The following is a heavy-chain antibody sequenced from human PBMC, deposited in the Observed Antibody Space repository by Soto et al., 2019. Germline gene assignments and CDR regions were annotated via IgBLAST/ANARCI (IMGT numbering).Heavy chain of an antibody. CDR2: ISGTGTFI. V-gene: IGHV3-21*06. D-gene: IGHD2-21*02. Sequence: EVQLVEAGGGLVKPGGSLRLSCAASGFTFTTHSMNWVRQAPGKGLEWVSCISGTGTFIYYSDSVKGRFTISRDDAKTSLYLQMNSLTAEDTAVYYCARGSGTDTGDALDIWGPGTMVTVS. CDR1: GFTFTTHS. CDR3: ARGSGTDTGDALDI. J-gene: IGHJ3*02.